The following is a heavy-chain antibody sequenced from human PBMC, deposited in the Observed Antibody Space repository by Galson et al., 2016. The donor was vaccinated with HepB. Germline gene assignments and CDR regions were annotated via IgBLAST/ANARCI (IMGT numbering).Heavy chain of an antibody. CDR2: IWSDGSNK. D-gene: IGHD1-1*01. V-gene: IGHV3-33*01. Sequence: SLRLSCAASQFSFSTYGMHWVRQAPGKGLEWVALIWSDGSNKYYADSVKGRFTISRDNSKNTLYLQMNSLRVEDTAVYYCARDWNDVNFDIWGQGTMVTVSS. CDR3: ARDWNDVNFDI. CDR1: QFSFSTYG. J-gene: IGHJ3*02.